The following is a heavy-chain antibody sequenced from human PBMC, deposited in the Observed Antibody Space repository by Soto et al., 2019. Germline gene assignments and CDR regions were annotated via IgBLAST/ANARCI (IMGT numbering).Heavy chain of an antibody. CDR1: GFTFSSYG. V-gene: IGHV3-30*18. D-gene: IGHD3-22*01. CDR3: AKDLVITGDY. CDR2: ISYDGSNK. J-gene: IGHJ4*02. Sequence: QVQLVESGGGVVQPGRSLRLSCAASGFTFSSYGMHWVRQAPGKGLEWVAVISYDGSNKYYADSVKGRFTISRDNSKNTLYLQMNSLRAEDTAVYYCAKDLVITGDYWGQGTLVTVSS.